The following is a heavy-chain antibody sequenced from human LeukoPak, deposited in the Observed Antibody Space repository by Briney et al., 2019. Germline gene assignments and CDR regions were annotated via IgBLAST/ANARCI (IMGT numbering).Heavy chain of an antibody. J-gene: IGHJ6*03. CDR3: AREGTDYYDSSGYYHYYYYYMDV. V-gene: IGHV4-4*07. D-gene: IGHD3-22*01. Sequence: SETLSLTCTVSGGSISSYYGSWIRQPAGKGLEWIGRIYTSGSTNYNPSRKSRVTMSVDTSKNQFSLKLSSVTAADTAVYYCAREGTDYYDSSGYYHYYYYYMDVWGKGTTVTISS. CDR2: IYTSGST. CDR1: GGSISSYY.